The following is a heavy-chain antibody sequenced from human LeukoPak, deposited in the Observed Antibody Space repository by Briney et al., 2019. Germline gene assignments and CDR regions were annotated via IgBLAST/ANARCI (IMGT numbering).Heavy chain of an antibody. CDR1: GFSLSTSGVG. V-gene: IGHV2-5*02. CDR2: IYWDDDK. D-gene: IGHD3-3*01. CDR3: AHSRGITIFGVVIIPHAWFDP. Sequence: SGPTLVKPTQTLTLTCTFSGFSLSTSGVGVGWIRQPPGKALEWLALIYWDDDKRYSPSLKSRLTITKDTSKNQVVLTMTNMDPVDTATYYCAHSRGITIFGVVIIPHAWFDPWGQGTLVTVSS. J-gene: IGHJ5*02.